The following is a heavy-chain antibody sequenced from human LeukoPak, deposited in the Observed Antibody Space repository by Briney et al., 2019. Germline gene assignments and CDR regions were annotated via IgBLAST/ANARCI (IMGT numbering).Heavy chain of an antibody. J-gene: IGHJ4*02. V-gene: IGHV4-38-2*02. Sequence: SETLSLTCSVSGYSISRGYSWGWIRQPPGQGLEWIGSIHHSGSAYSKSSLKSRVTIPVDTSRNQFSMKLSSVTAADTAVYYCARLPHCPGGKCRDGGVHIDYWGQGTLVTVSS. CDR1: GYSISRGYS. CDR2: IHHSGSA. D-gene: IGHD2-8*02. CDR3: ARLPHCPGGKCRDGGVHIDY.